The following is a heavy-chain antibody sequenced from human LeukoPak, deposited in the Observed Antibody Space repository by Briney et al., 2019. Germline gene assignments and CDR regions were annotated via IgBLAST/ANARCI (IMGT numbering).Heavy chain of an antibody. J-gene: IGHJ3*02. Sequence: GGSLRLSCAASRFTFSSYGMHWVRQAPGKGLEWVAVIWYDGSNKYYADSVKGRFTISRDNSKNTLYLQMNSLRAEDTAVYYCARTLNYYDSSGYYAGPDAFDIWGQGTMVTVSS. CDR1: RFTFSSYG. D-gene: IGHD3-22*01. V-gene: IGHV3-33*01. CDR3: ARTLNYYDSSGYYAGPDAFDI. CDR2: IWYDGSNK.